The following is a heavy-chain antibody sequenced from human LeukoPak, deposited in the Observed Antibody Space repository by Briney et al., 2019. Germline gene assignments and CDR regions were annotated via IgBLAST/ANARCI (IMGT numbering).Heavy chain of an antibody. Sequence: SETLSLTCTVSGGSISSSSYYWGWIRRPPGKGLEWLGSIYHSGSTYYNPSLKSRVTISVDTSKNQFSLKLSSVTAADTAVYYCARTLGDYGSGSYYYWGQGTLVTVSS. D-gene: IGHD3-10*01. CDR3: ARTLGDYGSGSYYY. CDR1: GGSISSSSYY. J-gene: IGHJ4*02. CDR2: IYHSGST. V-gene: IGHV4-39*07.